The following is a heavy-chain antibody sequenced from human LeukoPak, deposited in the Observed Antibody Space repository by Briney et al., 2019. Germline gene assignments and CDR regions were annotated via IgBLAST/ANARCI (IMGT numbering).Heavy chain of an antibody. Sequence: GESLRLSCAASGFAFRTYAMSWVRQAPGKGLEGVSAISGSGDKTFYAESVRGRFTISRDNSKNTLYLQMNSLRAEDTAVYYCAKDLNYGFDSWGQGTLVTVSS. CDR3: AKDLNYGFDS. CDR2: ISGSGDKT. V-gene: IGHV3-23*01. CDR1: GFAFRTYA. D-gene: IGHD3-10*01. J-gene: IGHJ4*02.